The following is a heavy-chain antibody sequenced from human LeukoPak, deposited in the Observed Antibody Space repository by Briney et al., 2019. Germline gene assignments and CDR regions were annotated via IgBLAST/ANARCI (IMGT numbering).Heavy chain of an antibody. D-gene: IGHD5-12*01. CDR2: IGISSGNT. V-gene: IGHV3-48*01. CDR1: GFNFIDYS. CDR3: ARDHRYAFDN. J-gene: IGHJ4*01. Sequence: GGSLRLSCAASGFNFIDYSMNWVRQAPGKGLEWISYIGISSGNTKYADSVKGRFTISRDKARNSLYLQMNSLRVEDTAMYYCARDHRYAFDNWGHGTLVTVSS.